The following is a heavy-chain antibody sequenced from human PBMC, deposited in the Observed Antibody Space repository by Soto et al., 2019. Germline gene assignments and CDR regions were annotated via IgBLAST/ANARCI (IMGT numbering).Heavy chain of an antibody. CDR2: ISAYNGNT. Sequence: QVQLVQSGAEVKKPGASVKVSCKASGYTFTSYGISWVRQAPGQGLEWMGWISAYNGNTNYAQKLQGRVTMTTDTSTSTAYMELRVLRSDDTAVYYCARRGGGQSYYYYGMDVWGQGTTVTVSS. CDR3: ARRGGGQSYYYYGMDV. V-gene: IGHV1-18*01. CDR1: GYTFTSYG. J-gene: IGHJ6*02. D-gene: IGHD3-16*01.